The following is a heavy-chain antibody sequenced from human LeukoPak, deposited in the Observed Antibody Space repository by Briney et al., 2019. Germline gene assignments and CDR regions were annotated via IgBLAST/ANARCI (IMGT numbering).Heavy chain of an antibody. J-gene: IGHJ4*02. Sequence: GGSLRLSCAASGFTFSSYRMNWVRQAPGKGLVWVSRIASDGSSTTYADSVKGRFSISRDNAKNTLYLQMNSLRVEDTAVYYCARGSTYYDSSGQVPFDYWGQGTLVTVSS. CDR3: ARGSTYYDSSGQVPFDY. CDR2: IASDGSST. V-gene: IGHV3-74*01. CDR1: GFTFSSYR. D-gene: IGHD3-22*01.